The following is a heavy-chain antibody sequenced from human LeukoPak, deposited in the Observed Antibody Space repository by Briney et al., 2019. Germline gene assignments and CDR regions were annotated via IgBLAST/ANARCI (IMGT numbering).Heavy chain of an antibody. CDR2: ISGNNGNT. V-gene: IGHV1-18*01. J-gene: IGHJ6*03. D-gene: IGHD3-3*01. Sequence: ASVKVSCKASGYTFTTYGITWVRQAPGQGLEWRGWISGNNGNTKYAQKLQGRVTMTTDTSTSTAYMELRSLRSDDTAVYYCARDRDYEFWIGLLGYYMDVWGKGTTVTVSS. CDR1: GYTFTTYG. CDR3: ARDRDYEFWIGLLGYYMDV.